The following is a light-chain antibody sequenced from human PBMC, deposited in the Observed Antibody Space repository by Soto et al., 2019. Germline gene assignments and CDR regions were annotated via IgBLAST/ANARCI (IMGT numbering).Light chain of an antibody. CDR2: DVS. CDR1: QSINNL. Sequence: DVQMTQSPSTLSAPLAHRFTITCLASQSINNLLAWYQQKLGKAPKFLIYDVSTLESGVPSRFSGSGSGTEFTLTISSLQPEDFATYYCQQYDSYSLTFGGGTKVDIK. J-gene: IGKJ4*01. V-gene: IGKV1-5*01. CDR3: QQYDSYSLT.